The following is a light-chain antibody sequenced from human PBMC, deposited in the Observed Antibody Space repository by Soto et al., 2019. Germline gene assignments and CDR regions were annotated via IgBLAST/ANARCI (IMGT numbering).Light chain of an antibody. Sequence: EIVMTQSPATLSVSPGERVTLSCRASQSININLAWYQQKPGQAPRVLIYGASSRASGIPDRFSGSGSGTDFTLTISRLEHDDFAFYYCHQYQNWPPLTFGGGTRVEIK. CDR3: HQYQNWPPLT. CDR2: GAS. CDR1: QSININ. J-gene: IGKJ4*01. V-gene: IGKV3D-15*01.